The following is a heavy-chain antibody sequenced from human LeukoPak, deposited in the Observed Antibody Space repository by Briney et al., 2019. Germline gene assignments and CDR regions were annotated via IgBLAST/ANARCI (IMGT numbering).Heavy chain of an antibody. CDR3: ARDGASYGDYEVHRFDP. J-gene: IGHJ5*02. D-gene: IGHD4-17*01. CDR1: GGSISSGGYY. Sequence: SQTLSLTCTVSGGSISSGGYYWSWIRQHPGKGLEWIGYIYYSGSTYYNPSLKSRVTISVDTSKNQFSLKLSSVTAADTAVYYCARDGASYGDYEVHRFDPWGQGTLVTVSS. V-gene: IGHV4-31*03. CDR2: IYYSGST.